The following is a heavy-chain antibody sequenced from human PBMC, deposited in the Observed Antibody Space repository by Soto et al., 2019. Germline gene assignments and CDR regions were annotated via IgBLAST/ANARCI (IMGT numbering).Heavy chain of an antibody. J-gene: IGHJ4*02. D-gene: IGHD2-2*01. CDR3: ARELDCTTTSCYSHYFDY. Sequence: GESLKISCEASGYFFPNNWIGWVRQKPGKGLEWMGIIYPDSDSRYSPTFQGQVTISADRSISTAYLQWSSLKASDTAIYYCARELDCTTTSCYSHYFDYWGQGTLVTVSS. CDR2: IYPDSDS. CDR1: GYFFPNNW. V-gene: IGHV5-51*01.